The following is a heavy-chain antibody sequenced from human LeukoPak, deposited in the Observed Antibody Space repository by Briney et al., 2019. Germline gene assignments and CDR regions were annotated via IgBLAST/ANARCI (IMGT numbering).Heavy chain of an antibody. J-gene: IGHJ3*02. CDR3: ARDLARGYSYGSGAFDI. V-gene: IGHV1-18*01. D-gene: IGHD5-18*01. CDR2: ISAYNGNT. Sequence: ASVKVSCKSSGYTFTSYAMHWVRQPPGQRLEWMGWISAYNGNTNYSQKLQGRVTMTTDTSTSKAYMELRSLRSDDTAVYYCARDLARGYSYGSGAFDIWGQGTMVTVSS. CDR1: GYTFTSYA.